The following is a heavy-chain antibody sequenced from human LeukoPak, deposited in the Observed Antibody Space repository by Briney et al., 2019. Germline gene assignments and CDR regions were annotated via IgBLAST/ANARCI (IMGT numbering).Heavy chain of an antibody. J-gene: IGHJ6*02. CDR3: ARTRLEPSYGDYFYYYYGMDV. Sequence: GGSLRLSCAASGFTFSSYGMHWVRQAPGKGLEWVAVISYDGSNKYYADSVKGRFTISRDNSKNTLYLQMNSLRAEDTAVYYCARTRLEPSYGDYFYYYYGMDVWGQGTTVTVSS. CDR1: GFTFSSYG. D-gene: IGHD4-17*01. CDR2: ISYDGSNK. V-gene: IGHV3-30*03.